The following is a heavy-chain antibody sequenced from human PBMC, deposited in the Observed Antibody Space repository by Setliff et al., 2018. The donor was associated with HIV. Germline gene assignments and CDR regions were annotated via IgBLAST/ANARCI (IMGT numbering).Heavy chain of an antibody. Sequence: SETLSLTCTVSGGSISTRTYYWGWVRQPPGRGLEWIGSIYYSGSIYYNPSLKSRVTISVATSENQISLNLNSATAADTAVYYCARKQWLGAAFDYWGQGTPVTVSS. CDR2: IYYSGSI. CDR3: ARKQWLGAAFDY. CDR1: GGSISTRTYY. J-gene: IGHJ4*02. V-gene: IGHV4-39*01. D-gene: IGHD6-19*01.